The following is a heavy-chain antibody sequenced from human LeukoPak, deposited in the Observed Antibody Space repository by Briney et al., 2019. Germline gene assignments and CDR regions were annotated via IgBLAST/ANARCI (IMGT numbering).Heavy chain of an antibody. D-gene: IGHD2-2*01. CDR3: ARTGGYCSSTSCRGGFDY. CDR1: GGSISSYY. J-gene: IGHJ4*02. V-gene: IGHV4-4*07. CDR2: IYNSGST. Sequence: PSETLSLTCTVSGGSISSYYWSWIRQPAGKGLEWIGRIYNSGSTNYNPSLKSRVTMSVDTSKNQFSLKLSSVTAADTAVYYCARTGGYCSSTSCRGGFDYWGQGTLVTVSS.